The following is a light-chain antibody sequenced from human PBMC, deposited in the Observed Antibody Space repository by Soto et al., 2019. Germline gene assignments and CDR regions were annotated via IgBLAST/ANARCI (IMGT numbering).Light chain of an antibody. CDR2: DAS. Sequence: DIQMPQSPSSLSASVGDRVTSTCQASHDITSYLNWYQHKPGKAPKLLIYDASILEAGVPSRFSGSGSGTDFTFTISSLQPEDVATYYWQKCDYLPIFGPGTTVDFK. V-gene: IGKV1-33*01. CDR1: HDITSY. J-gene: IGKJ3*01. CDR3: QKCDYLPI.